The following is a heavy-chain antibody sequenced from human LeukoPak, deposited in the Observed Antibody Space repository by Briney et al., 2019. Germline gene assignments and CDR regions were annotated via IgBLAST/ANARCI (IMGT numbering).Heavy chain of an antibody. J-gene: IGHJ4*02. CDR3: ARDGGYSGYDLFDS. Sequence: GGSLRLSCAASGFTFSSYSMNWVRQAPGKGLEWVSSISSSSSYIYYADSVKGRFTISRDNAKNSLYLQMNSLRAEDTAVYYCARDGGYSGYDLFDSWGQGTLVTVSS. CDR2: ISSSSSYI. D-gene: IGHD5-12*01. V-gene: IGHV3-21*01. CDR1: GFTFSSYS.